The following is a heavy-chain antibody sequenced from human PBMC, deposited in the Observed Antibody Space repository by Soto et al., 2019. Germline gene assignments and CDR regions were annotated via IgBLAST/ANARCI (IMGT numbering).Heavy chain of an antibody. J-gene: IGHJ4*02. CDR3: ASGADYLN. V-gene: IGHV3-7*03. CDR2: IKQDGSEK. Sequence: GGSLRLSCAASGFTFSSYWTSWVRHAPGKGLEWVANIKQDGSEKYYVDSVKGRFTISRDNAKNSLYLQMNSLRAEDTAVYYCASGADYLNWGQGTLVTVSS. CDR1: GFTFSSYW. D-gene: IGHD4-17*01.